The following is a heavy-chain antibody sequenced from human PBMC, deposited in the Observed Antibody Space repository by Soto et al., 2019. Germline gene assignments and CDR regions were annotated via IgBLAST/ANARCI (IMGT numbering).Heavy chain of an antibody. CDR3: ARSPTDYYGSSGSFDY. CDR2: IYYSGST. Sequence: PSETLSLTCTVSGASINIYYWSWIRQPPGKGLEWIGHIYYSGSTNYNPSLKSRVTISLDTSKNQFSLKLSSVTAADTAVYYCARSPTDYYGSSGSFDYWGQGTLVTVSS. J-gene: IGHJ4*02. D-gene: IGHD3-22*01. CDR1: GASINIYY. V-gene: IGHV4-59*01.